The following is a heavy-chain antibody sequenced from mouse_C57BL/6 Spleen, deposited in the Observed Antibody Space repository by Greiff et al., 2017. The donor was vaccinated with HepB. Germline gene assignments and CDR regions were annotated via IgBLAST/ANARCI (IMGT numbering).Heavy chain of an antibody. J-gene: IGHJ4*01. CDR2: INPSTGGT. CDR1: GYSFTGYY. D-gene: IGHD2-3*01. V-gene: IGHV1-42*01. Sequence: EVQLQESGPELVKPGASVKISCKASGYSFTGYYMNWVKQSPEKSLEWIGEINPSTGGTTYNQKFKAKATLTVDKSSSTAYMQLKSLTSEDSAVYYCARDDGYYGYAMDYWGQGTSVTVSS. CDR3: ARDDGYYGYAMDY.